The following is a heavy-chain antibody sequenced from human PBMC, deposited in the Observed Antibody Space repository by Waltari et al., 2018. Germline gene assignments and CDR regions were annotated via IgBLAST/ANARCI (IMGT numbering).Heavy chain of an antibody. CDR1: GFTFSSYS. J-gene: IGHJ4*02. CDR3: ARGGYCSSTSCLLHFDY. Sequence: EVQLVESGGGLVKPGGSLRLSCAASGFTFSSYSMNWVRQAPGKGLEGVSSISSSSYIYYAESVKGRFTISRDNAKNSLYLQMNSLRAEDSAVYYCARGGYCSSTSCLLHFDYWGQGTLVTVSS. CDR2: ISSSSYI. V-gene: IGHV3-21*01. D-gene: IGHD2-2*01.